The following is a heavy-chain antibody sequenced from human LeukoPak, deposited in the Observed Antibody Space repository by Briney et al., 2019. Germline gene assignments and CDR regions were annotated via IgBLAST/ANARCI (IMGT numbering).Heavy chain of an antibody. CDR3: TRQEWFGELSSY. J-gene: IGHJ4*02. Sequence: GGSLRLSCAASGFTFRGSAMHWVRQASGKGLEWVGRIRSKANSYATAYAASVKGRFTISRDDSKNTAYLQMNSLKTEDTAVYYCTRQEWFGELSSYWGQGTLVTVSS. CDR2: IRSKANSYAT. D-gene: IGHD3-10*01. V-gene: IGHV3-73*01. CDR1: GFTFRGSA.